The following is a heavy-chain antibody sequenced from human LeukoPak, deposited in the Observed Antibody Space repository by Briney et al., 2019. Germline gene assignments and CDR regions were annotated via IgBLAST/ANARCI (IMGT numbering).Heavy chain of an antibody. CDR1: GFTFSSYE. CDR2: ISSSGSTI. J-gene: IGHJ4*02. Sequence: PGGSLRLSCAASGFTFSSYEMNWVRQAPGKGLEWVSYISSSGSTIYYADSVKGRFTISRDNAKNSLYLQMNSLRAEDTAVYYCAKDSDIVVVPALTYDHWGQGTLVIVSS. CDR3: AKDSDIVVVPALTYDH. D-gene: IGHD2-2*01. V-gene: IGHV3-48*03.